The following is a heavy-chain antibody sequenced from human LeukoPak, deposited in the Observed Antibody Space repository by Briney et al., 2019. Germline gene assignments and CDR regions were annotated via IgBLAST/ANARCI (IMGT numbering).Heavy chain of an antibody. V-gene: IGHV1-2*02. J-gene: IGHJ4*02. CDR2: TNPNTGGT. CDR1: GYTFTGYY. D-gene: IGHD3-22*01. Sequence: ASVKVSCKASGYTFTGYYMHWVRQAPGQGLEWMGWTNPNTGGTNFAEKFQGRLTMTRDTSITTAYIELTSLRSDDTGIYFCARVDSSGWTGRFEYWGQGTLVTVSS. CDR3: ARVDSSGWTGRFEY.